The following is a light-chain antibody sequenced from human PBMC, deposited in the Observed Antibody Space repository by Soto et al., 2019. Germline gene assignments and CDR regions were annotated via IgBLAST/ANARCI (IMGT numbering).Light chain of an antibody. V-gene: IGLV2-8*01. CDR2: EVV. J-gene: IGLJ1*01. Sequence: QSLLTQLPSASGSPGQSVTISCTGTKNDIGVYDFVSWYQHHPGKAPRLIIYEVVQRPSGVPDRFSGSKSGNTASLTVSGLQAADEADYFCKSYAGSNTYVFGSGTKVTVL. CDR3: KSYAGSNTYV. CDR1: KNDIGVYDF.